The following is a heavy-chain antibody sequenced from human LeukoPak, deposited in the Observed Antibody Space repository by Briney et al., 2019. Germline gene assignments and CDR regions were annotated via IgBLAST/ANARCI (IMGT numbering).Heavy chain of an antibody. Sequence: GGSLRLSCAAAGFSFSSYGMHWVRQAPDKGLEWVATIWYDGSQTYSADSVKGRFTISRDNSKNSLYLQMNSLRAEDTAVYYCARVSVLRFLEWLSGVDYWGQGTLVTVSS. CDR3: ARVSVLRFLEWLSGVDY. V-gene: IGHV3-33*01. CDR1: GFSFSSYG. CDR2: IWYDGSQT. D-gene: IGHD3-3*01. J-gene: IGHJ4*02.